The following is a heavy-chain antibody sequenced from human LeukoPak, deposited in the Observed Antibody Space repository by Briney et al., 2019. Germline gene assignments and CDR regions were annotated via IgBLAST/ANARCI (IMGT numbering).Heavy chain of an antibody. J-gene: IGHJ5*02. D-gene: IGHD3-22*01. CDR1: GGSFSGYY. V-gene: IGHV4-34*01. CDR3: GRPNPDSSGYYGSFDP. Sequence: SETLSLTCAVYGGSFSGYYWSWIRQPPGKGLEWIGEINHSGSTNHNPSLKSRVTISVDTSKNQFSLKLNSVTAADTAVYYCGRPNPDSSGYYGSFDPWGQGILVTVSS. CDR2: INHSGST.